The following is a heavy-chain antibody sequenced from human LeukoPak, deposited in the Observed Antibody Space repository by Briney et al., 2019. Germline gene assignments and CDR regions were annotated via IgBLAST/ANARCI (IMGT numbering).Heavy chain of an antibody. Sequence: SETLSLACSVSGAFSSRYYWSWVRQPLGKGLEWLGYIFYSGHSNYNPSLTSRISMSVDTSKAQFSLELTSVTAADTAVYHCAGINPTGSFAQWAPGTRVTVPS. CDR3: AGINPTGSFAQ. V-gene: IGHV4-59*12. D-gene: IGHD1-14*01. CDR1: GAFSSRYY. CDR2: IFYSGHS. J-gene: IGHJ4*02.